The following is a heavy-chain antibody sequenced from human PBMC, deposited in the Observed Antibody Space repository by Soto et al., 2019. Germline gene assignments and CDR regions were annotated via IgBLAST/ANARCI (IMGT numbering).Heavy chain of an antibody. CDR3: ATGVLEWLLRDSYYYYMDV. CDR2: IDDTGST. CDR1: GDSISSSY. J-gene: IGHJ6*03. D-gene: IGHD3-3*01. V-gene: IGHV4-59*01. Sequence: QVQLQESGPGLVKPSETLSLTCTVSGDSISSSYWNWIRLAPGKVLEWIGYIDDTGSTNYNPSLKSRVTLSVHKSNNQYSSKLSSVTAADTAVYYCATGVLEWLLRDSYYYYMDVWGKGTTVTVSS.